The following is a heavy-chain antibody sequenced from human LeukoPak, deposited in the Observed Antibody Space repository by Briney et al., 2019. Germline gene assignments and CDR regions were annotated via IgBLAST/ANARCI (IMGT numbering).Heavy chain of an antibody. CDR3: ARDLHSSGWYWFDP. V-gene: IGHV3-74*01. CDR1: GFTFSSYW. D-gene: IGHD6-19*01. Sequence: QPGGSLRLSCAASGFTFSSYWMHWVRQAPGKGLLWVSRINSDGSSTSYADSVKGRFTISRDNAKNTLYLQMNSLRAEDTAVYYCARDLHSSGWYWFDPWGQGTLVTVSS. CDR2: INSDGSST. J-gene: IGHJ5*02.